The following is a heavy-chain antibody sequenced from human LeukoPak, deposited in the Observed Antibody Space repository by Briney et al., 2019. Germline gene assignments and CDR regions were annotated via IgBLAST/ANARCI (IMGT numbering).Heavy chain of an antibody. Sequence: PGGSLRLSCAASGFTFSDYYMSWIRQAPGKGLEWVSYISSSGSTIYYADSVKGRFTISRDNAKNSLYLQMNSLRAEDTAVYYRARDEDILTGNPLDYWGQGTLVTVSS. V-gene: IGHV3-11*04. CDR2: ISSSGSTI. D-gene: IGHD3-9*01. CDR3: ARDEDILTGNPLDY. J-gene: IGHJ4*02. CDR1: GFTFSDYY.